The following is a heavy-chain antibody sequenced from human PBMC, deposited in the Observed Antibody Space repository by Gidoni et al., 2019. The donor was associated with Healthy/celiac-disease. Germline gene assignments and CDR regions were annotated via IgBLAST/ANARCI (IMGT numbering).Heavy chain of an antibody. J-gene: IGHJ6*02. V-gene: IGHV3-21*01. CDR3: ARDTQTVAGYYYYGMDV. D-gene: IGHD6-19*01. Sequence: EVQLVESGGGLVKPGGSLRLSCAASGFTFSSYSMNWVRQAPGKGLEWVSSIISSSSYIYYADSVKGRFTNSRDNAKNSLYLQMNSLRAEDTAVYYCARDTQTVAGYYYYGMDVGGQGTTVTVSS. CDR2: IISSSSYI. CDR1: GFTFSSYS.